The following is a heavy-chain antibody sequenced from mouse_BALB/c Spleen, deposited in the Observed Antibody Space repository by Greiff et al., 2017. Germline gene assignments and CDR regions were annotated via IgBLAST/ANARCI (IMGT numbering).Heavy chain of an antibody. D-gene: IGHD3-2*01. CDR1: GFTFSSYG. Sequence: EVKLVESGGDLVKPGGSLKLSCAASGFTFSSYGMSWVRQTPDKRLEWVATISSGGSYTYYPDSVKGRFTISRDNAKNTLYLQMSSLKSEDTAMYYCARHQDSSGYVEWGQGTTLTVSS. J-gene: IGHJ2*01. CDR3: ARHQDSSGYVE. V-gene: IGHV5-6*02. CDR2: ISSGGSYT.